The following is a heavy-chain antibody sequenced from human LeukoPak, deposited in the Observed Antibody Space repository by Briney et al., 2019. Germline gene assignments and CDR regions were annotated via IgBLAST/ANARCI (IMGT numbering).Heavy chain of an antibody. CDR3: ATTVETGDAFDI. CDR1: GDTVSSNSAA. D-gene: IGHD1-1*01. CDR2: TYYRSKWYN. Sequence: SQTLSLTCAISGDTVSSNSAAWSWIRLSPSRGLEWLGRTYYRSKWYNDYAVSVRSRITINPDTSKNLFSLQLNSVTPEDTAEYYCATTVETGDAFDIWGPGTRVTVSS. J-gene: IGHJ3*02. V-gene: IGHV6-1*01.